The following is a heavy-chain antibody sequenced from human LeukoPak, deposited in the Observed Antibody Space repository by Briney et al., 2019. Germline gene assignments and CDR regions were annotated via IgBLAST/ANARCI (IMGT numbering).Heavy chain of an antibody. V-gene: IGHV4-59*01. CDR2: IYYGGST. J-gene: IGHJ6*03. CDR3: AREGAGSYGFRYIDV. D-gene: IGHD5-18*01. CDR1: NGSMISYY. Sequence: SETLSLTCTVSNGSMISYYWSWLRQPPGKGLEWMGYIYYGGSTNYNPSLKSRVTILVDTSKNQFSLKLSSVTAADTAVYYCAREGAGSYGFRYIDVWGKGTTDTVSS.